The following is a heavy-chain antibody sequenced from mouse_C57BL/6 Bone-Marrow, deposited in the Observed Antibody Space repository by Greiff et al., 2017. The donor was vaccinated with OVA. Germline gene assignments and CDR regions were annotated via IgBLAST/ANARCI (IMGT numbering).Heavy chain of an antibody. D-gene: IGHD1-1*01. CDR2: ILPGRGST. CDR3: ARRALRYPSYWYSDV. J-gene: IGHJ1*03. V-gene: IGHV1-9*01. Sequence: QVQLKQSGAELMKPGASVKLSCKATGYTFTGYWIEWVKQRPGHGLEWIGEILPGRGSTNYNEKFKGKATFTADTSSNTAYMQLSSLTTEDSAIYYCARRALRYPSYWYSDVWGTGTTVTVSS. CDR1: GYTFTGYW.